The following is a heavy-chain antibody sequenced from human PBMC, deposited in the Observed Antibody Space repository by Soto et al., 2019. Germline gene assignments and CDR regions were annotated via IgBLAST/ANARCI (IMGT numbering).Heavy chain of an antibody. Sequence: QVQLVQSGAEVKKPGSSVKVSCKSSRGTFSNSPISWVRQAPGQGLEWMGGVIPLFRTANYAQKFQGRVTITADESTNTAYMELSTLRSGDTAVYYCARSRFVVGVTEDYYGMDVWGQGTTVTVAS. V-gene: IGHV1-69*12. CDR1: RGTFSNSP. D-gene: IGHD2-15*01. J-gene: IGHJ6*02. CDR2: VIPLFRTA. CDR3: ARSRFVVGVTEDYYGMDV.